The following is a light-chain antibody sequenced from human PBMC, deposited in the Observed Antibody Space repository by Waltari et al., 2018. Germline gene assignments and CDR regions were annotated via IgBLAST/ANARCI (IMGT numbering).Light chain of an antibody. Sequence: EIVLTQSPATLSLSPGDRATLSCRASESISSQLAWYQQKPGKAPRLLIDDTSNRAAGIPARFSGSGSGTDFSLTISSLEPEDFVVYYCQQRSHWPMYTFGQGTKLEIK. CDR1: ESISSQ. V-gene: IGKV3-11*01. CDR2: DTS. CDR3: QQRSHWPMYT. J-gene: IGKJ2*01.